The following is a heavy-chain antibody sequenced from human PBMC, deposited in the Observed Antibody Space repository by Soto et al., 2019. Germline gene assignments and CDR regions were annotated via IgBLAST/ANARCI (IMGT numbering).Heavy chain of an antibody. V-gene: IGHV1-18*01. CDR2: ISAYNGNT. CDR3: ARDSGATTFLWFDP. J-gene: IGHJ5*02. Sequence: GVSVKVSCKASGYTFTSYGISWVRQAPGQGLEWMGWISAYNGNTNYAQKLQGRVTMTTDTSTSTAYMELRSLRSDDTAVYYCARDSGATTFLWFDPWGQGTLLTVSS. CDR1: GYTFTSYG. D-gene: IGHD1-26*01.